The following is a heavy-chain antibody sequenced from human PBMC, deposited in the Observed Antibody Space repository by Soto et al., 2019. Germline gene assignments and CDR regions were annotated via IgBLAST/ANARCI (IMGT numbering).Heavy chain of an antibody. J-gene: IGHJ3*01. CDR3: ARNQVVGGFFFAFNF. CDR2: INPNSGGT. CDR1: GYTFTGYY. D-gene: IGHD3-10*01. Sequence: ASVKVSCKASGYTFTGYYMHWVRQAPGQGLEWMGWINPNSGGTNYAQKFQGWVTMTRDTSISTAYMELSRLRSDDTAVDYCARNQVVGGFFFAFNFWGQGKMVT. V-gene: IGHV1-2*04.